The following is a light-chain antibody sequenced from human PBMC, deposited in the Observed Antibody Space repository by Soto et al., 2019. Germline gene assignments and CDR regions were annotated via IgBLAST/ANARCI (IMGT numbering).Light chain of an antibody. CDR3: NSYTSSTTLDV. CDR1: SSDVGGSDY. J-gene: IGLJ1*01. V-gene: IGLV2-14*01. CDR2: EVS. Sequence: QSVLTQPASVSGSPGQSITISCTGASSDVGGSDYVSWYQHHPGKAPKLLIYEVSHRPSGVSNRFSGSKSGNTASLTISGLQAEDEADYYCNSYTSSTTLDVFGTGTKV.